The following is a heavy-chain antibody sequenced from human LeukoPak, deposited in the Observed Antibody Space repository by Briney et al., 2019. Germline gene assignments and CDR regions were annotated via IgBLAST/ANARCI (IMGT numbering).Heavy chain of an antibody. CDR2: INSDGSST. CDR1: GFTFSRYW. Sequence: GGSLRLSCAASGFTFSRYWMHWVRQAPGKGLVWVSRINSDGSSTSYADSVKGRFTISRDNAKNTLYLQMNSLRAEDTAVYHCARGIVGATDFDYWGQGTLVTVSS. D-gene: IGHD1-26*01. J-gene: IGHJ4*02. CDR3: ARGIVGATDFDY. V-gene: IGHV3-74*01.